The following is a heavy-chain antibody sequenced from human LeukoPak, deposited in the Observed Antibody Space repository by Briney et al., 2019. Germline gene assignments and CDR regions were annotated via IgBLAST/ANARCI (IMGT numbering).Heavy chain of an antibody. J-gene: IGHJ4*02. Sequence: SGGSLRLSCAASGFTFSSYAMSWVRQAPGKGLEWVSAISGSGGSTYYADSVKGRFTISRDNSKNTLYPQMNSLRAEDTAVYHCAKDADYYGSGSYFDYWGQGTLVTVSS. CDR3: AKDADYYGSGSYFDY. CDR1: GFTFSSYA. CDR2: ISGSGGST. V-gene: IGHV3-23*01. D-gene: IGHD3-10*01.